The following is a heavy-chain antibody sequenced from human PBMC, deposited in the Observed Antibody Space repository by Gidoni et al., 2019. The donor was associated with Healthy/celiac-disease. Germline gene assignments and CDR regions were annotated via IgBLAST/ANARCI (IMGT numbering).Heavy chain of an antibody. V-gene: IGHV4-34*01. CDR3: ARAEIGGSYYRAFDY. J-gene: IGHJ4*02. CDR2: INHSGST. D-gene: IGHD1-26*01. CDR1: GGSFSGYY. Sequence: QVQLQQWGAGLLKPSETLSLTCAVYGGSFSGYYWSWIRQPPGKGLEWIGEINHSGSTNYNPSLKSRVTISVDTSKNQFSLKLSSVTAADTAVYYCARAEIGGSYYRAFDYWGQGTLVTVSS.